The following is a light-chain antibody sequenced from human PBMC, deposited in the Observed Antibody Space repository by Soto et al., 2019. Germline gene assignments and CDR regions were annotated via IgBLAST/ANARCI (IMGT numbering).Light chain of an antibody. CDR1: QSISNY. Sequence: DIQMTQSPSSLSASVGDRVTITCRASQSISNYLNWYQQKPGKAPKLLIYAAASLQSGVPSRFSGGGSGTEFTLTISSLQPEDFATYYCQQSYSSPRTFGQGTKVEIK. J-gene: IGKJ1*01. CDR2: AAA. V-gene: IGKV1-39*01. CDR3: QQSYSSPRT.